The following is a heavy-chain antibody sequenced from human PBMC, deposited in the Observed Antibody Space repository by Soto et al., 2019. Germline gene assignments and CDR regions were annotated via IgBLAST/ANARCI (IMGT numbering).Heavy chain of an antibody. Sequence: SVKVSCKASGGTFSSYAISWVRQAPGQGLEWMGGVIPIFGTANYAQKFQGRVTITTDTSTSTAYMELSSLRSEDTAVYYCARGSMGVMVRYFDLWGRGTLVTVSS. CDR2: VIPIFGTA. D-gene: IGHD3-16*01. J-gene: IGHJ2*01. CDR3: ARGSMGVMVRYFDL. V-gene: IGHV1-69*05. CDR1: GGTFSSYA.